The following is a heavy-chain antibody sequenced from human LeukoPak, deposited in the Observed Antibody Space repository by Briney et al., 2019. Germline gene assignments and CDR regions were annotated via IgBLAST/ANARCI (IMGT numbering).Heavy chain of an antibody. V-gene: IGHV4-4*07. CDR2: IYSSGIT. J-gene: IGHJ4*02. CDR1: GGSISSYY. D-gene: IGHD3-10*01. CDR3: ARDTWEGSGSYWAD. Sequence: SETLSLTCSVSGGSISSYYWSWIRRPAGKGLEWIGRIYSSGITNYSPSLKSRVTMSVDTSKNQFPLKLTSVTAADTAVYYCARDTWEGSGSYWADWGQGTLVTVSS.